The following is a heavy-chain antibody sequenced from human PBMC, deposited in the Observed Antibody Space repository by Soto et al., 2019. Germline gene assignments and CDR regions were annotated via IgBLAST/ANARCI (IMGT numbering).Heavy chain of an antibody. CDR2: IIPILGIA. Sequence: QVQLVQSGAEVKKPGSSVKVSCKASGGTFSSYPISWVRQAPGQGLEWMGRIIPILGIANYAQKFQGRVTITADKSTSTAYMELSSLRSEDTAVYYCARDLVSSSTFDPWGQGTLVTVSS. J-gene: IGHJ5*02. CDR3: ARDLVSSSTFDP. D-gene: IGHD6-6*01. V-gene: IGHV1-69*04. CDR1: GGTFSSYP.